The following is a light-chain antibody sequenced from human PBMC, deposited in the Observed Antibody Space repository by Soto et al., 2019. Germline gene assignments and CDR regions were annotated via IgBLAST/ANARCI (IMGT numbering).Light chain of an antibody. V-gene: IGLV1-51*01. Sequence: QEVTISCSGSSSNIGKNYVSWCQQLPGTAPKVLIYENNNRPSGIPDRFSGSKSGTSATLGIAGLQTGDEADYFCGTWDSSLNTYVFGTGTKVTVL. CDR2: ENN. CDR3: GTWDSSLNTYV. CDR1: SSNIGKNY. J-gene: IGLJ1*01.